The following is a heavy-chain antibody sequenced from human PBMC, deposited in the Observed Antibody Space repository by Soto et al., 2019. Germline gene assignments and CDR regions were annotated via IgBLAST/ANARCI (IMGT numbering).Heavy chain of an antibody. CDR2: IYYSGST. CDR3: ARDKGGEALKGSGMDV. V-gene: IGHV4-31*01. Sequence: QVQLQESGPGLVKPAQTLSLRCTVSGGSISSRDYYWSWIRQHPEKGLEWIGSIYYSGSTYYNPSIKSPVTMSLDTSINEFSLQLTSVTAADTAVYYCARDKGGEALKGSGMDVWGQGTRVTVSS. D-gene: IGHD3-10*01. CDR1: GGSISSRDYY. J-gene: IGHJ6*01.